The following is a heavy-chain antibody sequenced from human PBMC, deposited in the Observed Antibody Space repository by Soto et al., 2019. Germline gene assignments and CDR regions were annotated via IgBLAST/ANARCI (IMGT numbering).Heavy chain of an antibody. CDR3: ASYYYDSSGYYYVPGVY. D-gene: IGHD3-22*01. Sequence: SSETLSLTCTVSGGSISSSSYYWGWIRQPPEKGLEWIGSIYYSGSTYYNQSLKSRVTKSVDTSKNQISLKLSSVTAADTAVYYCASYYYDSSGYYYVPGVYWGQGTLVTVSS. V-gene: IGHV4-39*01. CDR2: IYYSGST. CDR1: GGSISSSSYY. J-gene: IGHJ4*02.